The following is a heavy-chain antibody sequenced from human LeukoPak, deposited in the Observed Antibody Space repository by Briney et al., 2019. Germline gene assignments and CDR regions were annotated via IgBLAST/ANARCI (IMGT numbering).Heavy chain of an antibody. J-gene: IGHJ5*02. D-gene: IGHD5-12*01. CDR1: GGTFTSYT. CDR2: IIPIFGSA. Sequence: SVKVSCKASGGTFTSYTITWVRQAPGQGLEWMGGIIPIFGSANYAQNFQGRVTITADESTTTAYMELSSLRSEDTAVYYCARVGDDIVAGGSWFDPWGQGTLVTVSS. CDR3: ARVGDDIVAGGSWFDP. V-gene: IGHV1-69*13.